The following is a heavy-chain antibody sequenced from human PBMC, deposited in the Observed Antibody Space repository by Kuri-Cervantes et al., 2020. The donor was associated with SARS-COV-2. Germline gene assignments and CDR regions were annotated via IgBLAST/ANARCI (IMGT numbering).Heavy chain of an antibody. CDR1: GFTFGDYS. D-gene: IGHD3-3*01. CDR3: ARDVKYDFWSGSPYYYYYMDV. V-gene: IGHV3-21*04. Sequence: GGSLRLSCAASGFTFGDYSMNWVRQAPGKGLEWVSSISSSSSYIYYADSVKGRFTISRDNSKNTLYLQMNSLRAEDTALYYCARDVKYDFWSGSPYYYYYMDVWGKGTTVTVSS. J-gene: IGHJ6*03. CDR2: ISSSSSYI.